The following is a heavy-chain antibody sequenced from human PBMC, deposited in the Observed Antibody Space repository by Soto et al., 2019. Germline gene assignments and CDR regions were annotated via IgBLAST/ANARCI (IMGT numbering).Heavy chain of an antibody. D-gene: IGHD5-18*01. V-gene: IGHV1-46*01. CDR2: INPTSGST. CDR1: GYSFTNYS. J-gene: IGHJ4*02. CDR3: AKDGIQLWPRYYFDF. Sequence: HVQLVQSEAEVKKPGASVQVSCKASGYSFTNYSMHWVRQVPGQGPEWMGKINPTSGSTSYAQKFKDKVTMTRDMSSNTLYIQLSSLTSEDTAVYYCAKDGIQLWPRYYFDFCGQGTLVIVSS.